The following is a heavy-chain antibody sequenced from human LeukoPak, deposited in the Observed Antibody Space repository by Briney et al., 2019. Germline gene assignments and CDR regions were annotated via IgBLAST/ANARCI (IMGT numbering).Heavy chain of an antibody. CDR3: VRVGIVGAMLDY. J-gene: IGHJ4*02. D-gene: IGHD1-26*01. Sequence: GGSLRLPCAASGFTFSSYSMNWVRQAPGKGLEWVSSISSSSSYIYYADSVKGRFTISRDNAKNSLYLQMNSLRAEDTAVYYCVRVGIVGAMLDYWGQGTLVTVSS. CDR2: ISSSSSYI. V-gene: IGHV3-21*01. CDR1: GFTFSSYS.